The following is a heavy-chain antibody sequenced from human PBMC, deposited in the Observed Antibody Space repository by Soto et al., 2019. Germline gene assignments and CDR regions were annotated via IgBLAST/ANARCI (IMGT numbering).Heavy chain of an antibody. V-gene: IGHV4-4*02. J-gene: IGHJ4*02. CDR3: LIHPGYYDILAVYAAYYFDY. D-gene: IGHD3-9*01. CDR2: AHHSGRT. CDR1: GDSMSSSNW. Sequence: SETLSLTCTVSGDSMSSSNWWNWVRQPPGKGQEWIGEAHHSGRTNYNPSLRSRVTISVDRTQNLFSMKLAFVTAADTAVYYCLIHPGYYDILAVYAAYYFDYWGKGILVTVSS.